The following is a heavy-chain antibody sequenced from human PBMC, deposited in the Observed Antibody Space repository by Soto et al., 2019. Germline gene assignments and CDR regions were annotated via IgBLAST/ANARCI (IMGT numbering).Heavy chain of an antibody. D-gene: IGHD3-3*01. CDR2: MNPNSGNT. V-gene: IGHV1-8*01. CDR3: AREFTIFGAFDI. CDR1: GYTFTSYD. Sequence: ASVKVSCKASGYTFTSYDINWVRQATGQGLEWMGWMNPNSGNTGYAQKFQGRVTMTRNTSMSTAYMELSSLRSEDTAVYYCAREFTIFGAFDIWGQGTMVTVSS. J-gene: IGHJ3*02.